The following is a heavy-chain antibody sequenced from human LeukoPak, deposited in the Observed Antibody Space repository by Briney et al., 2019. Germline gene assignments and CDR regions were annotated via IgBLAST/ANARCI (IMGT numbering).Heavy chain of an antibody. CDR1: GFTFSSYS. D-gene: IGHD3-22*01. CDR2: ISSSSSYI. CDR3: ARDYYYDSSGYSRTEFDY. Sequence: PGGSLRLSCAASGFTFSSYSMNWVRQAPGKGLEWVSSISSSSSYIYYADSVKGRFTISRDNSKNTLYLQMNSLRAEDTAVYYCARDYYYDSSGYSRTEFDYWGQGTLVTVSS. J-gene: IGHJ4*02. V-gene: IGHV3-21*01.